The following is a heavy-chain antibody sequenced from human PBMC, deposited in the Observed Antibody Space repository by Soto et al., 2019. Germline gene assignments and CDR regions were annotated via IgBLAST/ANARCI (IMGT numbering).Heavy chain of an antibody. V-gene: IGHV1-24*01. J-gene: IGHJ6*03. CDR3: ATGAEAARSSHNYYYYYYMDV. Sequence: ASVKVSCKVSGYTLTELSKHWVRQAPGKGLEWMGGFDPEDGETIYAQKFQGRVTMTEDTSTDTAYMELSSLRSEDTAVYYCATGAEAARSSHNYYYYYYMDVWGKGTTVTVSS. D-gene: IGHD6-6*01. CDR1: GYTLTELS. CDR2: FDPEDGET.